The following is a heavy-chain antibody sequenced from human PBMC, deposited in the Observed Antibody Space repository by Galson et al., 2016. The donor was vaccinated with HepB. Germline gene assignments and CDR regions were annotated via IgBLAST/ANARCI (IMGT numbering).Heavy chain of an antibody. CDR1: GFTFDTYC. CDR3: ARGGVSITIFGVVPYVDP. CDR2: ISTTGRYI. D-gene: IGHD3-3*01. V-gene: IGHV3-21*01. J-gene: IGHJ5*02. Sequence: SLRLSCAASGFTFDTYCMNWVRQAPGKGLEWVASISTTGRYIYYADSVEGRFTISGDNAQNSVYLQMNSPRPEDTAIYYCARGGVSITIFGVVPYVDPWGQGALVTVPS.